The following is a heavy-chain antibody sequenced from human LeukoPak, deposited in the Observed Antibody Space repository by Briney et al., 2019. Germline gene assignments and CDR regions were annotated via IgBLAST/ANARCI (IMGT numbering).Heavy chain of an antibody. J-gene: IGHJ1*01. CDR2: SIAILGIP. D-gene: IGHD2-15*01. CDR3: AGRGGGSGEG. Sequence: SVKVSCKASRGTYRSYVISWVRQAPGQGRGWIGRSIAILGIPNYAQKFQGRVTTTGDKSTSKGYMEMSSLRSENTAVYSCAGRGGGSGEGWGQGTLVTVYS. V-gene: IGHV1-69*04. CDR1: RGTYRSYV.